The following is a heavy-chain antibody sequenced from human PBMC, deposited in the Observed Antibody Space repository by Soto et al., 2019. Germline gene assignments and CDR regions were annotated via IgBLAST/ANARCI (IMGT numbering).Heavy chain of an antibody. V-gene: IGHV4-39*01. Sequence: PSETLSLSCTVSGGSISSSSYYWGWIRQPPGKGLEWIGSIYYSGSTYYNPSLKSRVTISVDTSKNQFSLKLSSVTAADTAVYYCSIHRRNVLRFLRTTGWFDPCGQGTPVTVSS. CDR1: GGSISSSSYY. CDR2: IYYSGST. CDR3: SIHRRNVLRFLRTTGWFDP. J-gene: IGHJ5*02. D-gene: IGHD3-3*01.